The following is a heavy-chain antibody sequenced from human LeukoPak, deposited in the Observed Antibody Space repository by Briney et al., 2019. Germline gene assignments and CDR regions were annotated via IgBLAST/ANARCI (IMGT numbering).Heavy chain of an antibody. CDR2: IYPGDSDT. Sequence: GESLKISCKGSGYSFTSYWIGWVRQMPGKGLEWMGIIYPGDSDTRYSPSFQGQVTISADKSISTAYPQWSSLKASDTAMYYCARADSGSYLAYYFDYWGQGTLVTVSS. V-gene: IGHV5-51*01. J-gene: IGHJ4*02. D-gene: IGHD1-26*01. CDR3: ARADSGSYLAYYFDY. CDR1: GYSFTSYW.